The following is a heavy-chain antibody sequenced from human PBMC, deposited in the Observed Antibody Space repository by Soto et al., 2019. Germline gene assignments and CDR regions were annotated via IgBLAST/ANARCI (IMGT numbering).Heavy chain of an antibody. V-gene: IGHV4-4*02. CDR2: IYHSGST. J-gene: IGHJ6*02. Sequence: SESLYLTCAVSGGSISSSNWWSWVRQPPGKGLEWIGEIYHSGSTNYNPSLKSRVTISVDKSKNQFSLKLSSVTAADTAVYYCARLLPADFFGYYYGMDVWGQGTTVTVSS. CDR1: GGSISSSNW. CDR3: ARLLPADFFGYYYGMDV. D-gene: IGHD2-2*01.